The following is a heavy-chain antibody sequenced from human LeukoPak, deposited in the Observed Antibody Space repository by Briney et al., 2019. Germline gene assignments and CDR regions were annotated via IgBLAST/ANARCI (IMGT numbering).Heavy chain of an antibody. CDR3: ARDLTGWGESSGYSDY. J-gene: IGHJ4*02. CDR2: ISCDGTNK. V-gene: IGHV3-30*01. Sequence: GGSLRLSCAASGFTFSSYAMHWVRQAPGKGLEWVALISCDGTNKFYEDSVKGRSTISRDNSKNTLFLQVNSLRAEDTAVYYCARDLTGWGESSGYSDYWGQGTLVTVSS. CDR1: GFTFSSYA. D-gene: IGHD3-22*01.